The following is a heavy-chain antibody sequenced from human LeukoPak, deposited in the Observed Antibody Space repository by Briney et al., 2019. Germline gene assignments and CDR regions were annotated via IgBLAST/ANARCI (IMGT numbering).Heavy chain of an antibody. V-gene: IGHV4-59*01. J-gene: IGHJ6*03. CDR2: IYYSGST. CDR1: GGSISSFY. Sequence: PSETLSLTCTVSGGSISSFYWSWIRQPPGKGLEWIGYIYYSGSTNYNPSLKSRVTISVDTSKNQFSLKLSSVTAADTAVYYCARVDVVPADIGYYYYMDVCGKGTTVTVSS. D-gene: IGHD2-2*01. CDR3: ARVDVVPADIGYYYYMDV.